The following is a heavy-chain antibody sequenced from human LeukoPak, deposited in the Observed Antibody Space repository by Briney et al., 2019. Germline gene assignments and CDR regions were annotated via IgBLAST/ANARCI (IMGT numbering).Heavy chain of an antibody. CDR2: ISYDGSNK. Sequence: GGSLRLSCAASGFTLSTSGMHWVRQAPGKGLEWVALISYDGSNKYYADSVKGRFTISRDNSKNTLYLQMNSLRADDTALYYCAKDYGDYLPFDCCGQGTLVTVSS. D-gene: IGHD4-17*01. CDR1: GFTLSTSG. V-gene: IGHV3-30*18. J-gene: IGHJ4*02. CDR3: AKDYGDYLPFDC.